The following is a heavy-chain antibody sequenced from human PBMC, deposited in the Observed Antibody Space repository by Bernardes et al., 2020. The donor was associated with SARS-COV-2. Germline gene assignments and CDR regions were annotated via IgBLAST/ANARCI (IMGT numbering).Heavy chain of an antibody. J-gene: IGHJ6*03. Sequence: SETLSLTCAVSGGSISSSNWWSWVRQPPGKGLEWIGEIYHSGSTNYNPSLKSRVTMSIDKSKNQFSLKLSSVTAADTAVYYCVRDQNDITLFGTYYYYMDVWGKGTTVTVSS. CDR3: VRDQNDITLFGTYYYYMDV. V-gene: IGHV4-4*02. D-gene: IGHD3-3*01. CDR1: GGSISSSNW. CDR2: IYHSGST.